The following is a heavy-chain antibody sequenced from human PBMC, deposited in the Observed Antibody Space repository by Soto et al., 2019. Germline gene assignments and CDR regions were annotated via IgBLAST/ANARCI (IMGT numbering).Heavy chain of an antibody. D-gene: IGHD3-10*01. CDR2: IYYSGST. CDR3: ARSPSGSYYELSDY. Sequence: PSETLSLTCAVSGGSISSSNWWSWVRQPPGKGLEWIGEIYYSGSTNYNPSLKSRVTISVDTSKNQFSLKLSSVTAADTAVYYCARSPSGSYYELSDYWGQGTLVTVSS. V-gene: IGHV4-4*02. CDR1: GGSISSSNW. J-gene: IGHJ4*02.